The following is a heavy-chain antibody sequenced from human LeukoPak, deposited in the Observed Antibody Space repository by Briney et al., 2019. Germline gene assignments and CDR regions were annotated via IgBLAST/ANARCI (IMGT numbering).Heavy chain of an antibody. J-gene: IGHJ6*03. CDR2: ISGSGGGT. CDR3: AKTPDSSGYYPHYYYYYYMDV. Sequence: GGSLRLSCAASGFTFSSYAMNWVRQAPGKGLEWVSAISGSGGGTYYADSVKGRFTISRDNSKNTLYLQMNSLRAEDTAIYYCAKTPDSSGYYPHYYYYYYMDVWGKGTTVTVSS. D-gene: IGHD3-22*01. CDR1: GFTFSSYA. V-gene: IGHV3-23*01.